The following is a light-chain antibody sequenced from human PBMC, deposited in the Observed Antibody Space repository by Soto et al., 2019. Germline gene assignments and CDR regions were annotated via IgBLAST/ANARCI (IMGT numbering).Light chain of an antibody. V-gene: IGKV1-9*01. Sequence: DIQLTQSPSFLSASVGGRVTITCRARQGISSYLAWYQQKPGKAPKLLIYSASTLQSGVPSRFSGGGSGTEFTLTISSLQPEDFATYYCQQLNSYPYTFGQGTKLEIK. CDR3: QQLNSYPYT. CDR1: QGISSY. J-gene: IGKJ2*01. CDR2: SAS.